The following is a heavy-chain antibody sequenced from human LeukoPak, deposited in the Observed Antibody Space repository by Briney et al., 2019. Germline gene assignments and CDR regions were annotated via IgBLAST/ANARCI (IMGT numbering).Heavy chain of an antibody. D-gene: IGHD6-13*01. CDR1: GFTFRSHA. J-gene: IGHJ4*02. CDR2: ISYDGSDK. Sequence: PGTSLRLSCATSGFTFRSHAMHWVRQAPGKGLEWVAVISYDGSDKYYADSVKGRFTISRDNSKNTLYVQMNSLRVEDTAVYYCARDPKQLTYFDYWGQGTLVTVSS. CDR3: ARDPKQLTYFDY. V-gene: IGHV3-30*04.